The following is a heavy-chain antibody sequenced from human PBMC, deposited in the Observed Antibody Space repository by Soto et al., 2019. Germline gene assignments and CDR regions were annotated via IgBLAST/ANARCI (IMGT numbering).Heavy chain of an antibody. Sequence: SETLSLTCTVSGGSISSSSYYWGWIRQPPGKGLEWIGSIYYSGSTYYNPSLKSRVTISVDTSKNQFSLKLSSVTAADTAVYYCARRDDYGGNYWYFDLWGRGTLVTVSS. CDR3: ARRDDYGGNYWYFDL. CDR2: IYYSGST. D-gene: IGHD4-17*01. J-gene: IGHJ2*01. CDR1: GGSISSSSYY. V-gene: IGHV4-39*01.